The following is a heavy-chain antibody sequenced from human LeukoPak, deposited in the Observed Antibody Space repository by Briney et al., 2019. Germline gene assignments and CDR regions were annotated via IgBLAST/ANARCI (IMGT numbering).Heavy chain of an antibody. J-gene: IGHJ4*02. CDR3: ARSGPGWLFAFDY. CDR2: IYSSGTT. Sequence: SETLSLTCIVSGGSISSYYWSWIRQPPGKGLEWIGNIYSSGTTNYNPSLKSRVTISMDTSKNQFSLKLSSVTAADTAVYYCARSGPGWLFAFDYWGQGTLVTVSS. V-gene: IGHV4-59*13. D-gene: IGHD3-22*01. CDR1: GGSISSYY.